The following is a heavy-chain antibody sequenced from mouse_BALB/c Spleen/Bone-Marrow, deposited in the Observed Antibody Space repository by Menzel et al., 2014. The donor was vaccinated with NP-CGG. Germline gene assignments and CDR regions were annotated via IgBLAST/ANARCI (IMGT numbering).Heavy chain of an antibody. J-gene: IGHJ3*01. Sequence: VQLQQSGPELVKPGASVKISCKASGYIFTSYYIHWVKQRPGQGLEWIGWIFPGSGNTKYNEKFKGKATLTADTSSSTAYTQLSSLTSEDSAVYFCARTRAYDYDGGFAYWGQGTLVTVSA. CDR2: IFPGSGNT. D-gene: IGHD2-4*01. CDR3: ARTRAYDYDGGFAY. V-gene: IGHV1-66*01. CDR1: GYIFTSYY.